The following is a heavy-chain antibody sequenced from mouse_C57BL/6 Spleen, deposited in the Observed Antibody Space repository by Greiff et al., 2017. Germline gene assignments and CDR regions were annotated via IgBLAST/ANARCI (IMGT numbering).Heavy chain of an antibody. D-gene: IGHD1-1*01. Sequence: VQLQQPGAELVRPGASVKLSCTASGFNFTDDYMHWVKQRPEQGLEWIGWIDPENGDTEYDSKFQGKATITADTSSNTAYLQLSSLTSEDTAVDYCTTWITTVVGDYWGQGTSVTVSS. CDR1: GFNFTDDY. J-gene: IGHJ4*01. CDR3: TTWITTVVGDY. V-gene: IGHV14-4*01. CDR2: IDPENGDT.